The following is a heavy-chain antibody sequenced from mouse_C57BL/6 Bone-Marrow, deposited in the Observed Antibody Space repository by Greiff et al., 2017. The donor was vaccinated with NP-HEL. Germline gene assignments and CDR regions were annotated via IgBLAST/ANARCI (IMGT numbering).Heavy chain of an antibody. J-gene: IGHJ3*01. Sequence: QVQLKESGPELVKPGASVKISCKASGYAFSSSWMNWVKQRPGKGLEWIGRIYPGGGDTNYNGKFKGKATLTADKSSSTAYMQLSGLTSEDSAVYFYAREGAQLRPRAWFAYWGQGTLVTVSA. V-gene: IGHV1-82*01. CDR2: IYPGGGDT. D-gene: IGHD3-1*01. CDR3: AREGAQLRPRAWFAY. CDR1: GYAFSSSW.